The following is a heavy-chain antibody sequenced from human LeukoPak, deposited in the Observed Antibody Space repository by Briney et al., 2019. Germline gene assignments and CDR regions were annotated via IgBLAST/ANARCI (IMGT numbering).Heavy chain of an antibody. CDR3: ASLSGYCSSTSCYTGYFQH. CDR2: IHPGDSDT. CDR1: GYSFTSYW. J-gene: IGHJ1*01. D-gene: IGHD2-2*02. Sequence: GESLKISCKGSGYSFTSYWIGWVRQMPGKGLEWMGIIHPGDSDTRYSPSFQGQVTISVDGSISTAYLQWSSLKASDTAMYYCASLSGYCSSTSCYTGYFQHWGQGTLVTVSS. V-gene: IGHV5-51*01.